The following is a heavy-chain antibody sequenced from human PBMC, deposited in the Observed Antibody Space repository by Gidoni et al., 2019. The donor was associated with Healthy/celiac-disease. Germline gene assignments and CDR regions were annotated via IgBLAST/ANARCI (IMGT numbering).Heavy chain of an antibody. J-gene: IGHJ4*02. CDR1: GCSISSGGYY. D-gene: IGHD3-22*01. Sequence: QVQLQESGPGLVKPSQTLSLTCTVSGCSISSGGYYWSWIRQHPGKGLEWIGYIYYSGRTYYNPSLKSRVTISVDTSKNQFSRKLSSVTAADTAVYYCASSYDSSGYMRFDYWGQGTLVTVSS. CDR2: IYYSGRT. V-gene: IGHV4-31*03. CDR3: ASSYDSSGYMRFDY.